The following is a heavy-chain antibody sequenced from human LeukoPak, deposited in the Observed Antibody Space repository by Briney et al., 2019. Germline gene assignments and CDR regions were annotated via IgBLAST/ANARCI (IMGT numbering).Heavy chain of an antibody. CDR2: IRYDGSNK. J-gene: IGHJ3*02. Sequence: GGSLRLSCAASGFTFSSYGMHWVRQAPGKGLEWVAFIRYDGSNKYYEDSVKGRFTISRDNSKNTLYLQMNSLRAEDTAVYYFAELYPVVLSAKPDGVEIWGQGTLVTVSS. CDR3: AELYPVVLSAKPDGVEI. CDR1: GFTFSSYG. V-gene: IGHV3-30*02. D-gene: IGHD2-2*01.